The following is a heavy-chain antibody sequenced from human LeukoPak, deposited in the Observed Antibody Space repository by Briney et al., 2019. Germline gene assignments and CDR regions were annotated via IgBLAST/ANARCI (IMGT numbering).Heavy chain of an antibody. CDR2: ISYDGSYK. V-gene: IGHV3-30*18. CDR3: AKDPRRYSRTGGYFDY. D-gene: IGHD6-13*01. CDR1: GFTFSSYG. J-gene: IGHJ4*02. Sequence: GSLRLSCAASGFTFSSYGMHWVRQAPGKGLEWVAFISYDGSYKYYADSVKGRFTISRDNSKNTLYLQMNSLRAEDTAVYYCAKDPRRYSRTGGYFDYWGQGTLVTVSS.